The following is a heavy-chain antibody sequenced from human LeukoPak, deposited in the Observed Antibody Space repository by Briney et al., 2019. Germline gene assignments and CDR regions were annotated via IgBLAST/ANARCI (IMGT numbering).Heavy chain of an antibody. V-gene: IGHV3-53*01. CDR2: IYKNAIT. CDR1: GFTVSINY. CDR3: ARSLRVRGVPDYMDV. D-gene: IGHD3-10*01. Sequence: GGSLRLSCAASGFTVSINYMTWVRQAPGKGLEWVSVIYKNAITYYADTVKGRFTISRDNSKNMLYLQMNSLRADDTAVYYCARSLRVRGVPDYMDVWGKGTTVTVSS. J-gene: IGHJ6*03.